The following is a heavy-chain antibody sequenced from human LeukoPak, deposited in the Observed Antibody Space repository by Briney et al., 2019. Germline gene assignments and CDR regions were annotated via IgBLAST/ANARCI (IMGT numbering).Heavy chain of an antibody. CDR2: ISPKSGDT. V-gene: IGHV1-2*02. CDR3: ARGGFDY. Sequence: ASVTISCKASEYTFTGYYLHWVRQAPGQGLEWMGWISPKSGDTNHAQKFRGRVNMTSDTSISTAYMELTRVRSDDTAIYYCARGGFDYWGQGTLVTVS. CDR1: EYTFTGYY. J-gene: IGHJ4*02.